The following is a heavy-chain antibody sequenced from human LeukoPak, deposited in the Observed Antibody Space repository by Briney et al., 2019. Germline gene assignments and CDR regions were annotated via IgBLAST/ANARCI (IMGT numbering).Heavy chain of an antibody. CDR2: ISSRGDST. CDR3: AKGPRPDITVAHTVEN. V-gene: IGHV3-23*01. D-gene: IGHD6-19*01. J-gene: IGHJ4*02. Sequence: GGSLMLSCAASGLTFSNYAMSWVRQAPERGLEWVSTISSRGDSTYDADSVKGRFTISRDNSKNSLYLQMNNVRVEDTAVYYCAKGPRPDITVAHTVENWGQGTLVTVSS. CDR1: GLTFSNYA.